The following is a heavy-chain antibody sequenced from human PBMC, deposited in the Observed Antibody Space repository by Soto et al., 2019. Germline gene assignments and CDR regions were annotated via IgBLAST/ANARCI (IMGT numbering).Heavy chain of an antibody. J-gene: IGHJ4*02. CDR1: GFTFSSYW. V-gene: IGHV3-7*01. CDR2: IKQDGSEK. Sequence: PGGSLRLSCAASGFTFSSYWMSWVSQAPGKGLEWVANIKQDGSEKYYVDSVKGRFTISRDNAKNSLYLQMNSLRAEDTAVYYCARDAIPNSSGWYFDYWGQGTLVTVSS. D-gene: IGHD6-19*01. CDR3: ARDAIPNSSGWYFDY.